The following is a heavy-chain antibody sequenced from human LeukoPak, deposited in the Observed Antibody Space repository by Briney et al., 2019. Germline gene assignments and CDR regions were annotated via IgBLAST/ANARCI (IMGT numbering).Heavy chain of an antibody. CDR1: GYNFTELS. CDR3: TTSDDYVWGTYRYNNYFDP. D-gene: IGHD3-16*02. J-gene: IGHJ5*02. CDR2: FDPEHGET. V-gene: IGHV1-24*01. Sequence: GASVKVSCKVSGYNFTELSIHWVRQGPGKGLEWMGGFDPEHGETLYAQNFQGRVTMAADTSTDTAYMELSSLRSEDTAVYFCTTSDDYVWGTYRYNNYFDPWGQGTLATVSS.